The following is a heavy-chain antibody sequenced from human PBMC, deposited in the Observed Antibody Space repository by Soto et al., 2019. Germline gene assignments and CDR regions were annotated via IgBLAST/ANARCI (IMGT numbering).Heavy chain of an antibody. D-gene: IGHD3-22*01. CDR2: IYYSGST. CDR1: GGSVSCGSYY. J-gene: IGHJ4*02. Sequence: SETLSLTCTVSGGSVSCGSYYWSWIRQPPGKGLEWIGYIYYSGSTNYNPSLKSRVTISVDTSKNQFSLKLSSVTAADTAVYYCAKNYSDSSGYYFDYWGQGTLVTVSS. CDR3: AKNYSDSSGYYFDY. V-gene: IGHV4-61*01.